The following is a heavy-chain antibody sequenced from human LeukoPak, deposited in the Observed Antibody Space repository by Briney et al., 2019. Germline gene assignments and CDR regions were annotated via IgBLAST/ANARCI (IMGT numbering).Heavy chain of an antibody. Sequence: SQTLSLTCTVSGGSISSYYWSWIRQPPGKGLEWIGYIYYSGSTNYNPSLKSRVTISVDTSKNQFSLRRSSVTAAATAVYYCARERITMIVGTFDIWGQGTMVTVSS. V-gene: IGHV4-59*01. J-gene: IGHJ3*02. CDR1: GGSISSYY. CDR2: IYYSGST. D-gene: IGHD3-22*01. CDR3: ARERITMIVGTFDI.